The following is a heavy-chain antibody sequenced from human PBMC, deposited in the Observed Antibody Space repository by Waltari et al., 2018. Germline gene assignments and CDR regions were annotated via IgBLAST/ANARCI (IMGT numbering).Heavy chain of an antibody. Sequence: EVQLVESGGGLIKPGGSLRLSCAASAFTASSHYMDSIRQAPGKGLECGSGIYSCCSTDYADSVKGRFTISRDNSKNTLYLQMNSLRAEDTAVYYCARPLDWNSHSFDYWGQGTLVTVSS. D-gene: IGHD1-7*01. CDR3: ARPLDWNSHSFDY. V-gene: IGHV3-53*01. CDR2: IYSCCST. J-gene: IGHJ4*02. CDR1: AFTASSHY.